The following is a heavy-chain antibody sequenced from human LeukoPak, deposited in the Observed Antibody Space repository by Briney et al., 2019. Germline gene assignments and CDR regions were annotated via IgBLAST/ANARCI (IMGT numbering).Heavy chain of an antibody. J-gene: IGHJ6*02. V-gene: IGHV4-61*01. Sequence: PSETLSLTCTVSGGSVSSGSYYWSWIRQPPGKGLEWIGYIYYSGSTNYNPSLKSRVTISVDTSKNQFSLKLTSVTAADSAMYYCVGGACGSTSCYSYYYYAMDVWGQGTTVTVSS. CDR1: GGSVSSGSYY. CDR3: VGGACGSTSCYSYYYYAMDV. CDR2: IYYSGST. D-gene: IGHD2-2*01.